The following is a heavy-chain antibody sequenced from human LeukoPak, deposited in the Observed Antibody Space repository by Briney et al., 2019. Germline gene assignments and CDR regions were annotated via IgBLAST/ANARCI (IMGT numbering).Heavy chain of an antibody. J-gene: IGHJ3*01. D-gene: IGHD2-2*01. CDR3: TTDHGYNRCYCGAFDV. CDR2: IKSKRDGETT. CDR1: GFTFSSAW. V-gene: IGHV3-15*01. Sequence: KPGGSLRLSYAASGFTFSSAWMRWVRQAPGKGLEWVGQIKSKRDGETTDYAAPVKGRFTISRDDSKNTLYLQMDSLKTEDTAVYYCTTDHGYNRCYCGAFDVWGQGATVTVSS.